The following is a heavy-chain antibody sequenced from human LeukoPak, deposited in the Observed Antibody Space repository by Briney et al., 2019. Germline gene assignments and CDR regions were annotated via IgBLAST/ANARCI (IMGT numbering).Heavy chain of an antibody. CDR2: IRDSGGST. V-gene: IGHV3-23*01. CDR1: GFTFSSHG. Sequence: GGTLRLSCAASGFTFSSHGMSWVRQAPGKGLEWVSGIRDSGGSTYYADSVKGRFTISRDNAKNSLYLQMNSLRAEDTAVYYCARVLVGATTDYWGQGTLVTVSS. J-gene: IGHJ4*02. D-gene: IGHD1-26*01. CDR3: ARVLVGATTDY.